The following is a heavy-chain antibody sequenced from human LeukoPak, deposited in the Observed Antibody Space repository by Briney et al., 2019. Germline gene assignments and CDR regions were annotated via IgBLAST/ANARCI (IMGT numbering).Heavy chain of an antibody. CDR3: VREGGYCSGDTCFKWFDT. CDR2: TYNGRST. D-gene: IGHD2-15*01. V-gene: IGHV3-53*01. CDR1: ALIVISTY. Sequence: GGSLTLSCAASALIVISTYLGRVPPTPGKGLEWVSVTYNGRSTYYAVSVTGRFSISRDNSKNTLNLQMNSLTVEDTAVYYCVREGGYCSGDTCFKWFDTWGQGILVTVSS. J-gene: IGHJ5*02.